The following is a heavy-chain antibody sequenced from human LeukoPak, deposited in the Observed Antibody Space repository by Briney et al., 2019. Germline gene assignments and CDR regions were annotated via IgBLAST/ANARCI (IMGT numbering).Heavy chain of an antibody. Sequence: GGSLRLSCGASGFTFSNYGMHWVRQAPGKGLEWVAFIRHHGGNVYYADSVKGRFTISRENSKNTLYLQMNSLRVEDTAVYYCAKDGERATITGDAAFDIWGQGTMVTVS. CDR2: IRHHGGNV. V-gene: IGHV3-30*02. CDR3: AKDGERATITGDAAFDI. J-gene: IGHJ3*02. D-gene: IGHD5-24*01. CDR1: GFTFSNYG.